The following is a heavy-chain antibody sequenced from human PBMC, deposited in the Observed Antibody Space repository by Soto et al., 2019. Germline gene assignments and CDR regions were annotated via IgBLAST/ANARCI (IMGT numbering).Heavy chain of an antibody. Sequence: QVQLVQSGAEVKKPGSSVKVSCKASGGSFSSYTFSWVRQAPGQGLEWMGRIIPTLHIANYAQKFQGRVTITADESTGTDYMELSSLRSDDTAVYYCAIHKGMATVLAYWGQGTLVTVSS. CDR1: GGSFSSYT. CDR2: IIPTLHIA. D-gene: IGHD5-12*01. J-gene: IGHJ4*02. CDR3: AIHKGMATVLAY. V-gene: IGHV1-69*02.